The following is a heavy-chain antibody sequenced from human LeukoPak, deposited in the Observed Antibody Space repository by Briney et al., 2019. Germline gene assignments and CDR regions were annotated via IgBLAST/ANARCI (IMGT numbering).Heavy chain of an antibody. CDR2: IYYSGST. CDR3: AGDPVVVVPAARVGYYYGMDV. V-gene: IGHV4-61*01. D-gene: IGHD2-2*01. CDR1: GGAVRSGSYY. J-gene: IGHJ6*04. Sequence: SETLSLTCTVSGGAVRSGSYYWSWIRQPPGKGLEWIGYIYYSGSTNYNPSLKSRVTISVDTSKNQFSLKLSSVTAADTAVYYCAGDPVVVVPAARVGYYYGMDVWGKGTTVTVSS.